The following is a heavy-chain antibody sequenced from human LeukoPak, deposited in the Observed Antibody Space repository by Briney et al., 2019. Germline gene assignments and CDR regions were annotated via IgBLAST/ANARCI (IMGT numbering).Heavy chain of an antibody. V-gene: IGHV3-23*01. CDR1: GFTFSTYI. CDR2: IKAGAEAT. CDR3: VRDHESSGYHTSDY. J-gene: IGHJ4*02. Sequence: GGSLRLSCEASGFTFSTYIMTWVRQAPGKGLEWVSTIKAGAEATFYADSVKDRFTISRDNSKNTLYLQMNSLRADDTALYFYVRDHESSGYHTSDYWGQGTLVTVSS. D-gene: IGHD3-22*01.